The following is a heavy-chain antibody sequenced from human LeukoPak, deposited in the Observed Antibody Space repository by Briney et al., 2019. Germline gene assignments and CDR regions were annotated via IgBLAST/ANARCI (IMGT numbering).Heavy chain of an antibody. Sequence: GRSLRLSCAASGFTFSSYGMHWVRQAPGKGLEWVAVIWYDGSNKYYADSVKGRFTISRDNAKNTLYLQMNSLRVEDTAVYYCGRALGSPLDYWGQGTLVTVSS. D-gene: IGHD1-26*01. CDR1: GFTFSSYG. CDR2: IWYDGSNK. V-gene: IGHV3-33*01. CDR3: GRALGSPLDY. J-gene: IGHJ4*02.